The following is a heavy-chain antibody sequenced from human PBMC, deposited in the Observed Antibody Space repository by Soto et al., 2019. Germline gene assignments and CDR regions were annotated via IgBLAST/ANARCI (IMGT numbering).Heavy chain of an antibody. Sequence: GGSLRLSCAASGFTFSRYGMHWVRQAPGRGLEWVAVIWYDGSNIYYADSVKGRFTISRDNSKDTLDLQMNSLRAEDTAVYYCARDREQWLVGYYFDYWGQGTLATVSS. J-gene: IGHJ4*02. V-gene: IGHV3-33*01. CDR2: IWYDGSNI. CDR1: GFTFSRYG. D-gene: IGHD6-19*01. CDR3: ARDREQWLVGYYFDY.